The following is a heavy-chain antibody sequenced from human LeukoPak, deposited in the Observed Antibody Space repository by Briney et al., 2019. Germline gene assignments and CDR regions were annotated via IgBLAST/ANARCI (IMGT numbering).Heavy chain of an antibody. D-gene: IGHD3-3*01. V-gene: IGHV1-18*01. CDR1: GYTFTSYD. CDR3: ARRTDFWSGYLFDY. J-gene: IGHJ4*02. CDR2: ISAYNGNT. Sequence: GASVKVSCKASGYTFTSYDINWVRQAPGQGLEWMGWISAYNGNTNYAQKLQGRVTMTTDTSTSTAYMELRSLRSDDTAVYYCARRTDFWSGYLFDYWGQGTLVTVSS.